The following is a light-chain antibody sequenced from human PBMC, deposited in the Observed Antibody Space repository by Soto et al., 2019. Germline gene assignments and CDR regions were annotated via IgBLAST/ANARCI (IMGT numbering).Light chain of an antibody. CDR1: QSVTSDY. Sequence: DIVLTQSPGTLSLSPGESAALSCRASQSVTSDYLVWYRQKPGQAPRLLIYAVSSRAAGIPDIFSGSGSGTDFTITITRLEHEDSAVYYCQQHSSSPWTFGQGNRVEV. CDR2: AVS. V-gene: IGKV3-20*01. CDR3: QQHSSSPWT. J-gene: IGKJ1*01.